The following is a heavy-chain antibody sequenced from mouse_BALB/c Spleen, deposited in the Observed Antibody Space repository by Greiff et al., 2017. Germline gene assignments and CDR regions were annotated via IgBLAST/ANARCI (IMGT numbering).Heavy chain of an antibody. CDR3: ARRGGLRFPYYFDY. Sequence: EVQLVESGGGLVKLGGSLKLSCAASGFTFSSYYMSWVRQTPEKRLELVAAINSNGGSTYYPDTVKGRFTISRDNAKNTLYLQMSSLKSEDTALYYCARRGGLRFPYYFDYWGQGTTLTVSS. CDR1: GFTFSSYY. J-gene: IGHJ2*01. CDR2: INSNGGST. V-gene: IGHV5-6-2*01. D-gene: IGHD2-4*01.